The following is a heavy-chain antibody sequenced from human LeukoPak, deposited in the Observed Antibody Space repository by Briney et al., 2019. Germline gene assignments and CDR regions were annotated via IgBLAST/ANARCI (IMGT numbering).Heavy chain of an antibody. CDR3: AKGQIVVVPATISY. D-gene: IGHD2-2*02. Sequence: PGGSLRLSCAASGFTLSSYAMSWVRQAPGKGLEWVSAISGSGGSTYYADSVKGRFIISRDNSKNTLYLQMNSLRAEDTAVYYCAKGQIVVVPATISYWGQGTLVTASS. V-gene: IGHV3-23*01. J-gene: IGHJ4*02. CDR2: ISGSGGST. CDR1: GFTLSSYA.